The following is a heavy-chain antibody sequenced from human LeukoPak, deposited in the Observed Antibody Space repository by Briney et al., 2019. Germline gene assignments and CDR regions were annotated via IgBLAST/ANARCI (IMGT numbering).Heavy chain of an antibody. CDR2: ISGSGGST. J-gene: IGHJ6*02. Sequence: GGSLRLSCAASGFTFSSYAMSWVRQAPGKGLEWVSAISGSGGSTYYANSVKGRFTISRDNSKNTLYPQMNSLRAEDTAIYYCAKAPGVYYYYGMDVWGQGTTVTVSS. V-gene: IGHV3-23*01. CDR3: AKAPGVYYYYGMDV. CDR1: GFTFSSYA. D-gene: IGHD3-10*01.